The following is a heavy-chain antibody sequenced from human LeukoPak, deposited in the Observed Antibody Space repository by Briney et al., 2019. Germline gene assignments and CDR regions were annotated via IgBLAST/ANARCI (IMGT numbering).Heavy chain of an antibody. V-gene: IGHV1-24*01. Sequence: ASVKVSCKVSGYTLTELSMHWVRQAPGKGLEWMGGFDPEDGETIYAQKFQGRVTMTEDTSTDTAYMELNSLRAEDTAVYYCARKLSGGSQQAGDYWGQGTLVTVSS. CDR3: ARKLSGGSQQAGDY. J-gene: IGHJ4*02. CDR2: FDPEDGET. CDR1: GYTLTELS. D-gene: IGHD2-15*01.